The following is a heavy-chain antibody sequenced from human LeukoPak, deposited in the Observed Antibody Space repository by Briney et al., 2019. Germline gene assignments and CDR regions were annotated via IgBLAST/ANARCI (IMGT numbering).Heavy chain of an antibody. D-gene: IGHD1-1*01. CDR1: GYTFTSYA. CDR3: ARDQVATTSGFFYYYGMDV. V-gene: IGHV1-3*01. J-gene: IGHJ6*01. CDR2: INAGNGNT. Sequence: ASVKVSCKASGYTFTSYAMHWVRQAPGQRLEWVGWINAGNGNTKYSQKFQGRVTITRDTSASTAYMELSSLRSEDTAVYYCARDQVATTSGFFYYYGMDVWGQGTTVTVSS.